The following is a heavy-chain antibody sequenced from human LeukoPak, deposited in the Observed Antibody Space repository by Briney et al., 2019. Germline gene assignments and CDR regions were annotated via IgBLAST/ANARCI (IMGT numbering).Heavy chain of an antibody. Sequence: ASETLSLTCTVSGGSISSGGYYWSWIRQHPGKGLEWIGYIYYSGSTYYNPSLKSRVTISVDASKNQFSLKLSSVTAADTAVYYSARLEMATISFDYWGQGTLVTVSS. V-gene: IGHV4-31*03. J-gene: IGHJ4*02. CDR3: ARLEMATISFDY. D-gene: IGHD5-24*01. CDR1: GGSISSGGYY. CDR2: IYYSGST.